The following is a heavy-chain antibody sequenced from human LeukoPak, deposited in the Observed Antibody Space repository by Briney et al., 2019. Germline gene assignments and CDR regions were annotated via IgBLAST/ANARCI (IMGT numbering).Heavy chain of an antibody. CDR2: IYTSGST. CDR1: GGSISSYY. Sequence: PSETLSLTCTVSGGSISSYYWSWIRQPAGKGLEWIGRIYTSGSTNYNPSLKSRVTISVDTSKNQFSLKLSSVTAADTAVYYCARDKGGGSGSYYSDDAFDIWGQGTMVTVSS. V-gene: IGHV4-4*07. J-gene: IGHJ3*02. CDR3: ARDKGGGSGSYYSDDAFDI. D-gene: IGHD3-10*01.